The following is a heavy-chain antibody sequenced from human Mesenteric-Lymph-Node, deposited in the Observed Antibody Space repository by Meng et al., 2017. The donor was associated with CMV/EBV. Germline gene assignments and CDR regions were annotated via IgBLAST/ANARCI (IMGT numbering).Heavy chain of an antibody. Sequence: GGSLRLSCAASGFTFSDHYLSWIRQAPGKGLEWLSYISSAGSTIYYADSLKGHFTISRDNDNKSLYLDLRSLRVDDTAVYYCARGARDLPGILPRWFDSWGQGTLVTVSS. CDR3: ARGARDLPGILPRWFDS. V-gene: IGHV3-11*01. D-gene: IGHD3-3*01. J-gene: IGHJ5*01. CDR1: GFTFSDHY. CDR2: ISSAGSTI.